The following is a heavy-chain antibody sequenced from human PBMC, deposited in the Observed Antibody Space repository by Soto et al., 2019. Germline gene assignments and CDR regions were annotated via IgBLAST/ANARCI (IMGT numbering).Heavy chain of an antibody. CDR2: INGYNGNT. V-gene: IGHV1-18*01. Sequence: QVQLVQSGAEVKKPGASVKVSCKASGYTFTSYGITWVRQAPGQGLEWLGWINGYNGNTNYAQKLQGRVTMTTDTSTSKAYMELRSLRSDDTAVYYCARMGGVPYYYYGMDVWGQGTTVTVSS. D-gene: IGHD6-25*01. CDR3: ARMGGVPYYYYGMDV. CDR1: GYTFTSYG. J-gene: IGHJ6*02.